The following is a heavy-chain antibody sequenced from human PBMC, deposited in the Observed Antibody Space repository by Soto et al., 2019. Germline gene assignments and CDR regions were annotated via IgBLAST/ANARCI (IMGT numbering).Heavy chain of an antibody. CDR2: INPNSGGT. D-gene: IGHD2-2*01. J-gene: IGHJ3*02. CDR3: AKVVPAARDAFDI. Sequence: GPVKVSCKASGYTFTGYYMHWVRQAPGQGLEWMGWINPNSGGTNYAQKFQGRVTMTRDTSISTAYMELSRLRSDDTAVYYCAKVVPAARDAFDIWGQGTMVTVAS. CDR1: GYTFTGYY. V-gene: IGHV1-2*02.